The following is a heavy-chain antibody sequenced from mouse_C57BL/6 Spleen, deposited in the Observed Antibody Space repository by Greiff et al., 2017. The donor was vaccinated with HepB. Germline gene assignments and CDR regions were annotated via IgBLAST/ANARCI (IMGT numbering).Heavy chain of an antibody. CDR2: IYPRSGNT. CDR1: GYTFTSYG. V-gene: IGHV1-81*01. D-gene: IGHD1-1*01. J-gene: IGHJ2*01. Sequence: QVQLKESGAELARPGASVKLSCKASGYTFTSYGISWVKQRTGQGLEWIGEIYPRSGNTYYNEKFKGKATLTADKSSSTAYMELRSLTSEDSAVYFCARSLSGSSTYYFDYWGQGTTLTVSS. CDR3: ARSLSGSSTYYFDY.